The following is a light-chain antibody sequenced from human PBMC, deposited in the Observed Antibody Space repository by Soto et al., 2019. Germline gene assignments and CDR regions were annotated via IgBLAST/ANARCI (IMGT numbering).Light chain of an antibody. CDR2: DAS. CDR3: QQLNGYVALT. J-gene: IGKJ4*01. Sequence: DIQLTQSPSTLAAFVGDRVTITCRASQTITRWMAWYQQKPGKAPKLLIYDASTLESGVPSRFSGSGSGTEFTLTISSLQPEDLATYYCQQLNGYVALTFGGGTKVDI. CDR1: QTITRW. V-gene: IGKV1-5*01.